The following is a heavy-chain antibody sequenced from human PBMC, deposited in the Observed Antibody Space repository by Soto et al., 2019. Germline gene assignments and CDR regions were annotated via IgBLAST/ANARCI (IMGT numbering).Heavy chain of an antibody. D-gene: IGHD4-17*01. J-gene: IGHJ4*02. CDR1: CISISCGDFY. Sequence: LSLTCTSSCISISCGDFYLSWTRQPPGKGLELIGDNNYSGNTYYNPSLRSRAIMSVDTSQNQFSLKLSSMTAADTDVYFCSRADDFSDRFDYWGQGALVTVSS. V-gene: IGHV4-30-4*01. CDR3: SRADDFSDRFDY. CDR2: NNYSGNT.